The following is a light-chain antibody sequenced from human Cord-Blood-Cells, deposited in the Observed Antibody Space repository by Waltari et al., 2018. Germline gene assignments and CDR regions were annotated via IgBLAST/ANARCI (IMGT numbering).Light chain of an antibody. V-gene: IGKV3-15*01. CDR3: QQYNNWPPYT. J-gene: IGKJ2*01. CDR1: QSVSSN. CDR2: GAS. Sequence: EIVMTQSPATLSVSPGERATLSYRASQSVSSNLAWYQQKPGQAPRLLIYGASTRATGIPARFSGSWSGTEFTLTISSLQSEDFAVYYCQQYNNWPPYTFGQGTKLEIK.